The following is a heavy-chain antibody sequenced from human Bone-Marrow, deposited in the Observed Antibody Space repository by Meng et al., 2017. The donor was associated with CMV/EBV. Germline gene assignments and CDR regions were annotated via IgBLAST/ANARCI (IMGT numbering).Heavy chain of an antibody. CDR3: AKRRDTWELHY. D-gene: IGHD1-26*01. Sequence: GASLKISCAASGFTCSSYGMHWVRQAPGKGLEWVAFIRYDGKNTNYADSVKGRFTISRDNSRNTLYLQMSSLRAEDTAVYYCAKRRDTWELHYWGQGTLVTVSS. CDR2: IRYDGKNT. V-gene: IGHV3-30*02. J-gene: IGHJ4*02. CDR1: GFTCSSYG.